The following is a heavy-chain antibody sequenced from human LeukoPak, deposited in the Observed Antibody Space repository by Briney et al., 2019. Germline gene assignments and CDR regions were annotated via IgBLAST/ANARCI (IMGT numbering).Heavy chain of an antibody. CDR2: ISGDGGST. CDR1: GFTFDDYA. J-gene: IGHJ6*02. Sequence: GGSLRLSFAASGFTFDDYAMHWVRQAPGKGLEWVSLISGDGGSTYYADSVKGRFTISRDNSKNSLYLQMNSLRTEDTALYYCAKDFSSGTYYPYYYYGMDVWGQGTTVTVSS. D-gene: IGHD3-10*01. CDR3: AKDFSSGTYYPYYYYGMDV. V-gene: IGHV3-43*02.